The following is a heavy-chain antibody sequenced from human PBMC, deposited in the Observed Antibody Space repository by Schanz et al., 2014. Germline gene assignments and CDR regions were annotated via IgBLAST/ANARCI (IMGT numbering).Heavy chain of an antibody. D-gene: IGHD6-19*01. J-gene: IGHJ2*01. CDR1: GYTFTSYG. V-gene: IGHV1-46*01. CDR3: ARLSVAGRPHVDYWCFDL. CDR2: INPSGGST. Sequence: QVQLIQSGAEVKKPGASVKVSCKASGYTFTSYGINWVRQAPGQGLEWMGMINPSGGSTTYAQKFQGRVTMTRDTSTNTVYMELSSLRSEDTAVYYCARLSVAGRPHVDYWCFDLWGRGTLVTVSS.